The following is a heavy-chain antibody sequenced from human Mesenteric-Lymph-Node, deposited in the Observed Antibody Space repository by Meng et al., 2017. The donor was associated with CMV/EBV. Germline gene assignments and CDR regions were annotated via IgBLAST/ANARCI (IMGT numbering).Heavy chain of an antibody. CDR1: GGTFNSYA. CDR3: VKDEFCCNSGNCYEGCPYYLGN. Sequence: SVKVSCKASGGTFNSYAINWVRQAPGQGLEWMGGLVPIFGTPDYAQKFRGRVTITTEESTSTSYMELSSLRSEDTAVYYCVKDEFCCNSGNCYEGCPYYLGNWGRGTLVTVSS. CDR2: LVPIFGTP. D-gene: IGHD2-21*01. V-gene: IGHV1-69*05. J-gene: IGHJ4*02.